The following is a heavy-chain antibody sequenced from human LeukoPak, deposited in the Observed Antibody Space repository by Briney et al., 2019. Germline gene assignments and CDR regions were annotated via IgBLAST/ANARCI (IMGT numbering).Heavy chain of an antibody. CDR3: ARGIIPAAIQHYYYYMDV. V-gene: IGHV1-2*02. Sequence: ASVKVSCKASGYTFTGYYMHWVRQAPGQGLEWMGWINPNSGGTNYAQKFQGRVTMTRDTSISTAYMELSRLRSDDTAVYYCARGIIPAAIQHYYYYMDVWGKGTTVTVSS. D-gene: IGHD2-2*02. CDR2: INPNSGGT. CDR1: GYTFTGYY. J-gene: IGHJ6*03.